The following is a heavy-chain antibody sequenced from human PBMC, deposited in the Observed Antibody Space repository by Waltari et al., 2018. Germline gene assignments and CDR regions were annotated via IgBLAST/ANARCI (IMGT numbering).Heavy chain of an antibody. V-gene: IGHV1-69*06. J-gene: IGHJ6*03. CDR3: ARVYDILTGYYRPYYYYYMDV. Sequence: GTANYAQKFQGRVTITADKSTSTAYMELSSLRSEDTAVYYCARVYDILTGYYRPYYYYYMDVWGKGTTVTVSS. D-gene: IGHD3-9*01. CDR2: GTA.